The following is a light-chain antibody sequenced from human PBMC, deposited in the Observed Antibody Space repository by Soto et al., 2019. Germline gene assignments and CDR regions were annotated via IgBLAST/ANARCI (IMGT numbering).Light chain of an antibody. V-gene: IGLV4-60*03. CDR2: LEGSGSY. CDR3: ETWDSNTRV. Sequence: QPVLTQSSSASASLGSSVKLTCTLISGHSSYIIAWHQQQPGKAPRYLMKLEGSGSYNKGSGVPDRFSGSSSGADRYLTISTLQSEDEADYYCETWDSNTRVFGGGTKVTVL. J-gene: IGLJ2*01. CDR1: SGHSSYI.